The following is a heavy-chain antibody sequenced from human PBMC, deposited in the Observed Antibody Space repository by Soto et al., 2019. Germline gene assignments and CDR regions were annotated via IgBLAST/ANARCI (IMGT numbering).Heavy chain of an antibody. CDR2: IYYSGST. CDR1: GGSISSYF. D-gene: IGHD3-10*01. V-gene: IGHV4-59*01. CDR3: ARGITMDYYYMDV. Sequence: PSETLSLTCTVSGGSISSYFWSWIRQPPGKGLEWIGYIYYSGSTKYNPSLKSRVTISVDTSKNQFSLELSSVTAADTAVYYCARGITMDYYYMDVWGKGTTVTVSS. J-gene: IGHJ6*03.